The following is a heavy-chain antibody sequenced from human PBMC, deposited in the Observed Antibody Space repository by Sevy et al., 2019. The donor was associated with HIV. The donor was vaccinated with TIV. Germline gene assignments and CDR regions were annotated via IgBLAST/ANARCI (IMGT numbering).Heavy chain of an antibody. CDR2: IKQDGSEK. J-gene: IGHJ3*02. CDR1: GFTFSSYW. V-gene: IGHV3-7*01. Sequence: GGSLRLSCAASGFTFSSYWMSWVRQAPGKGLEWVANIKQDGSEKYYVDSVKGRFTISRDNSKNTLYLQMNSLRAEDTAVYYCASGKTKGFDGFDIWGQGTMVTVSS. CDR3: ASGKTKGFDGFDI.